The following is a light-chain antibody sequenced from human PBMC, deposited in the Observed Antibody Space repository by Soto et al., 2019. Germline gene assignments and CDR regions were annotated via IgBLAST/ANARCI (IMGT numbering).Light chain of an antibody. CDR3: SSYRRTTFPHVV. CDR1: SSDIGADDF. V-gene: IGLV2-14*01. CDR2: EVT. J-gene: IGLJ2*01. Sequence: QSVLTQPASVSGSPGQSITISCTGTSSDIGADDFVSWYQHHPDKTPKLIIFEVTYRPTGISHRFSASKSGNTASLTISGLEAEDEAFYYCSSYRRTTFPHVVFGGGTQVTVL.